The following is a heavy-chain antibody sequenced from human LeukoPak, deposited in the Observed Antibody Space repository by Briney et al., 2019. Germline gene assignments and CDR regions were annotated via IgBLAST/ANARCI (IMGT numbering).Heavy chain of an antibody. J-gene: IGHJ4*02. V-gene: IGHV1-2*02. CDR2: INPSSGGT. D-gene: IGHD5-24*01. CDR1: GYTFTGYY. Sequence: ASVKVSCTASGYTFTGYYMHWVRQAPGQGHEWMGGINPSSGGTNYAQKFQGRVTMIRDTSIRTAYMELSRLRSDDTAVYYCARPEPDVEMAHLHWGQGTLVTVSS. CDR3: ARPEPDVEMAHLH.